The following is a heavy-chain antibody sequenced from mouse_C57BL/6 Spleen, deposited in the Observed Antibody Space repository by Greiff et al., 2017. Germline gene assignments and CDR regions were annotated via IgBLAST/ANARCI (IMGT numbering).Heavy chain of an antibody. CDR2: IYPGDGDT. V-gene: IGHV1-82*01. J-gene: IGHJ3*01. CDR3: AREVIYYDYDGGFAY. D-gene: IGHD2-4*01. Sequence: QVQLKESGPELVKPGASVKISCKASGYAFSSSWMNWVKQRPGKGLAWIGRIYPGDGDTNYNGKFKGKATLTADKSSSTAYMQLSSLTSEDSAVYCCAREVIYYDYDGGFAYWGQGTLVTVSA. CDR1: GYAFSSSW.